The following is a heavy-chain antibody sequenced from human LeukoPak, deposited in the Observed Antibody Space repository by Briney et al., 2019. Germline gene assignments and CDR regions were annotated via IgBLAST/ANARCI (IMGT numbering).Heavy chain of an antibody. D-gene: IGHD3-10*01. V-gene: IGHV4-34*01. CDR1: GGSFSGYY. CDR2: INHSGST. CDR3: ARERRNYYGSGSPVPSYFDY. J-gene: IGHJ4*02. Sequence: PSETLSLTCAVYGGSFSGYYWSRIRQPPGKGLEWIGEINHSGSTNYNPSLKSRVTISVDTSENQFSLKLSSVTAADTAVYYCARERRNYYGSGSPVPSYFDYWGQGTLVTVSS.